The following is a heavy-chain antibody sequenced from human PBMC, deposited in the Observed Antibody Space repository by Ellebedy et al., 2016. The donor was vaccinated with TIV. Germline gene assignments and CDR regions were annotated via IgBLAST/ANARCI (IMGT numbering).Heavy chain of an antibody. Sequence: SVKVSCXASGFTFTSSAMQWVRQARGQRLEWIGWIVVGSGNTNYAQKFQERVTITWDMSTSTAYMELSSLRSEDTAVYYCAAMYNSKSLADYWGQGTLVTVS. CDR1: GFTFTSSA. D-gene: IGHD6-13*01. V-gene: IGHV1-58*02. CDR2: IVVGSGNT. J-gene: IGHJ4*02. CDR3: AAMYNSKSLADY.